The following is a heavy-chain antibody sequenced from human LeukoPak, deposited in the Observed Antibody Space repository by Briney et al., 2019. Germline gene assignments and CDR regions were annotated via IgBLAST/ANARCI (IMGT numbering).Heavy chain of an antibody. CDR3: ARVACSSTSCPSFFDY. J-gene: IGHJ4*02. D-gene: IGHD2-2*01. CDR1: GGSFSGYY. Sequence: SETLSLTCAVYGGSFSGYYWSWIRQPPGKGLEWIGEINHSGSTNYKPSLKSRVTISVDTSKNQFSLKLSSVTAADTAVYYCARVACSSTSCPSFFDYWGQGTLVTVSS. CDR2: INHSGST. V-gene: IGHV4-34*01.